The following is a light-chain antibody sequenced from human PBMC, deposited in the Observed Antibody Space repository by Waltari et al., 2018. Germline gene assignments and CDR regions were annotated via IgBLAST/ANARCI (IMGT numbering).Light chain of an antibody. Sequence: QSALTQPASVSGSPGQSITISCTGTSSDVGSYNYVSWYQQHPGKAPKPLIYDVSYRPAAVSNRFSAAKSGNTASLTISGLQAEDEADYYCSSYITTNTLELFGGGTSLTVL. J-gene: IGLJ2*01. CDR3: SSYITTNTLEL. CDR1: SSDVGSYNY. CDR2: DVS. V-gene: IGLV2-14*03.